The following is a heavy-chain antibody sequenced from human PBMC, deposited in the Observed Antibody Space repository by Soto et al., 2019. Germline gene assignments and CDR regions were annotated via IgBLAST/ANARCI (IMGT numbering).Heavy chain of an antibody. CDR3: ATYHYGDLRFDY. Sequence: GASVKVSCKASGYTFTSYGISWVRQAPGQGLEWMGWVSAYNGNTNYAQKLQGRVTMTTDTSTSTAYMELRSLRSDDTAVYYCATYHYGDLRFDYWGQGTLVTVSS. D-gene: IGHD4-17*01. V-gene: IGHV1-18*01. CDR2: VSAYNGNT. J-gene: IGHJ4*02. CDR1: GYTFTSYG.